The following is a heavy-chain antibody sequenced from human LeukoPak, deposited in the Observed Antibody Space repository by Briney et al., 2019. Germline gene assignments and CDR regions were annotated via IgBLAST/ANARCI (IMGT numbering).Heavy chain of an antibody. CDR2: IISSRRYI. CDR3: AELGITMIGGV. CDR1: GFTLSSYS. V-gene: IGHV3-21*01. J-gene: IGHJ6*04. Sequence: GESLSLSCVPSGFTLSSYSMMWVRPAPGRAREWVSSIISSRRYIYHADSVKGRFTISRDNAKNSMYLQMNSLRAEDTAVYYCAELGITMIGGVWGKGTTVTNSS. D-gene: IGHD3-10*02.